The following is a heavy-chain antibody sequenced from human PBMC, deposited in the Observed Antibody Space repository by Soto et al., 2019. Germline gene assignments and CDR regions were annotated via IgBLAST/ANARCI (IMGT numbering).Heavy chain of an antibody. CDR3: AKDPGPTMARGVIITS. Sequence: EVQLLESGGGLVQPGGSLRLSCAASGFTFSSYAMSWVRQAPGKGLEWVSAISGSGGSTYYADSVKGRFTISRDNSKNTLYLQMNSLRAEDTAVYYCAKDPGPTMARGVIITSWGQGTLVTVSS. CDR2: ISGSGGST. D-gene: IGHD3-10*01. CDR1: GFTFSSYA. V-gene: IGHV3-23*01. J-gene: IGHJ4*02.